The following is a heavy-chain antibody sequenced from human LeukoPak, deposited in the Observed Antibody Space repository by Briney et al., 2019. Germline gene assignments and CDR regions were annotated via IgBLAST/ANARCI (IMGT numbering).Heavy chain of an antibody. J-gene: IGHJ4*02. CDR2: VRASSDNP. CDR1: GFRFSGYV. Sequence: GGSMRLSSAAAGFRFSGYVMSWVRQAPGKWLEWLPAVRASSDNPYYADTVKRRFTIARHNASDTLSLQMISLRAEVTAIYYCPCLDYWGQATLATVSS. CDR3: PCLDY. V-gene: IGHV3-23*01.